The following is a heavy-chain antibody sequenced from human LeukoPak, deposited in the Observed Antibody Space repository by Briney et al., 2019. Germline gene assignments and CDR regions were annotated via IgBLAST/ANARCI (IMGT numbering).Heavy chain of an antibody. Sequence: GGSLTLSCAASGFTFSSYSMNWLRQAPGKGLERVSSISSSSSYIYYADSVKGRFTISTDNATTSLYLQMNSLSAEDTAVYYCARDGRDYYDSSGYYYYFDYWGQGTLVTVSS. CDR1: GFTFSSYS. V-gene: IGHV3-21*01. J-gene: IGHJ4*02. CDR2: ISSSSSYI. CDR3: ARDGRDYYDSSGYYYYFDY. D-gene: IGHD3-22*01.